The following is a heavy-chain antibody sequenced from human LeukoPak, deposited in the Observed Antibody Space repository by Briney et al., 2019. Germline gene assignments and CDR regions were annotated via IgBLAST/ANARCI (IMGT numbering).Heavy chain of an antibody. V-gene: IGHV4-59*01. D-gene: IGHD3-22*01. CDR3: ARGRVSSSTYYSTYYYYFYMDV. Sequence: PSETLSLTCTVSGGSISSYYWSWIRQPPGKGLEWIGYIYYSGSTNYNPSLKSRVTISVDTSKNLFSLRLRSVTAADTAVYFCARGRVSSSTYYSTYYYYFYMDVWGKGTTVTVSS. J-gene: IGHJ6*03. CDR2: IYYSGST. CDR1: GGSISSYY.